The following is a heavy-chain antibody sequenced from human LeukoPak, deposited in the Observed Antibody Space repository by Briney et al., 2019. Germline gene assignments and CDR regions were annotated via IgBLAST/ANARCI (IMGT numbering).Heavy chain of an antibody. J-gene: IGHJ4*02. D-gene: IGHD1-26*01. CDR1: GFTFSSYW. CDR2: IKQDGSEK. V-gene: IGHV3-7*01. CDR3: ARDQGGWSRRLYALRPFDH. Sequence: PGGSLRLSCAASGFTFSSYWMSWVRQAPGKGLEWVANIKQDGSEKYYVDSVKGRFTISRDNAKNSLYLQMNSLRAADTSVYYRARDQGGWSRRLYALRPFDHWGQGTLVTVSS.